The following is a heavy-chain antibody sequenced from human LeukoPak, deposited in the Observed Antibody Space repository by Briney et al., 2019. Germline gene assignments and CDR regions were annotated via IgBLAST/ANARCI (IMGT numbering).Heavy chain of an antibody. V-gene: IGHV3-33*08. D-gene: IGHD3-10*01. Sequence: PGGSLRLSCAASGFTFSSYGMHWVRQAPGKGLEWVAVIWYDGSNKYYADSVKGRFTISRDNSKNTLYLQMNSLRAEDTAVYYCARDLEIVIGESPSGYWGQGTLVTVSS. J-gene: IGHJ4*02. CDR3: ARDLEIVIGESPSGY. CDR1: GFTFSSYG. CDR2: IWYDGSNK.